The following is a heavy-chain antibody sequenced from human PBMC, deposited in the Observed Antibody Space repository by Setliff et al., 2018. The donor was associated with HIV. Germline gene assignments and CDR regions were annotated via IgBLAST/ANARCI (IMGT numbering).Heavy chain of an antibody. CDR1: GGSISSHY. CDR2: ISPTGNT. D-gene: IGHD2-2*01. V-gene: IGHV4-59*11. CDR3: ARGGTSSNWFGP. J-gene: IGHJ5*02. Sequence: SETLSLTCTVSGGSISSHYWSWIRQPPGKGLEWIGYISPTGNTNYNPSLKSRVTISTDTSKNQFSLKLTSVTAADTAVYYCARGGTSSNWFGPWGQGTLVTVSS.